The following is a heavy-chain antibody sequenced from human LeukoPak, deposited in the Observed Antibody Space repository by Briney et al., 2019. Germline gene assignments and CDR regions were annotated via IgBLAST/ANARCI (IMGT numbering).Heavy chain of an antibody. V-gene: IGHV3-23*01. J-gene: IGHJ4*02. D-gene: IGHD1-14*01. CDR1: GFTFSSYA. CDR2: ISGSGGST. CDR3: AKDLRTKANLDEWVDY. Sequence: GGSLRLSCAASGFTFSSYAMSWVRQAPGKGLEWVSAISGSGGSTYYADSVKGRFTISRDNSKNTLYLQMNSLRAEDTAVYYCAKDLRTKANLDEWVDYWSQGTLVIVSS.